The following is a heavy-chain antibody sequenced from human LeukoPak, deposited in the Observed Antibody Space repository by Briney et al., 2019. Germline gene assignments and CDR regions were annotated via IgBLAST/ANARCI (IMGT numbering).Heavy chain of an antibody. Sequence: SETLSLTCTVSGGSISSYYWSWIRQPPGKGLEWIGYIYYSGGTNYNPSLKSRVTMSVDTSKNQFSLKLSSVTAADTAVYYCARAGTDTDPFDPWGQGTLVTVSS. V-gene: IGHV4-59*01. J-gene: IGHJ5*02. CDR3: ARAGTDTDPFDP. CDR2: IYYSGGT. CDR1: GGSISSYY. D-gene: IGHD6-13*01.